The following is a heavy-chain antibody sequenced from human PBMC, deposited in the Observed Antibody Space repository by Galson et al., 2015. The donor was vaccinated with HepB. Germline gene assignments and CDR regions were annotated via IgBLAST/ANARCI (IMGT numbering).Heavy chain of an antibody. V-gene: IGHV3-23*01. CDR3: AKDPGGPASSGWDGGDY. D-gene: IGHD6-19*01. J-gene: IGHJ4*02. CDR2: ISGSGGST. Sequence: SLRLSCAASGFTFSSYAMSWVRQAPGKGLEWVSGISGSGGSTYFADSVKGRFTISRDNSKNTLSLQMNSLRAEDTAAYYCAKDPGGPASSGWDGGDYWGQGTLVTVSS. CDR1: GFTFSSYA.